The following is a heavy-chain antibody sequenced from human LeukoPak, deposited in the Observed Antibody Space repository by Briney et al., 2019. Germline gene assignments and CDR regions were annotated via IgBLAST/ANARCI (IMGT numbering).Heavy chain of an antibody. CDR1: GLTFSTHW. D-gene: IGHD3-10*02. Sequence: GGSLRLSCAASGLTFSTHWMTWVRQAPGKGLEWLANIGGDGGKKFYVDSVKGRFTISRDNAKNSLYLQMNSLRAEDTAVYYCAELGITMIGGVWGKGTTVTISS. CDR2: IGGDGGKK. V-gene: IGHV3-7*01. CDR3: AELGITMIGGV. J-gene: IGHJ6*04.